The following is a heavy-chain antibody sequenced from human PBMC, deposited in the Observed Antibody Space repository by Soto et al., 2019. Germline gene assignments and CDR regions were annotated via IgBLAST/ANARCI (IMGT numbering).Heavy chain of an antibody. CDR3: ARDLGQTTVTRAGYYYGMDV. CDR2: IIPIFGTA. V-gene: IGHV1-69*12. CDR1: GGTFSSYA. Sequence: QVQLVQSGAEVKKPGSSVKVSCKASGGTFSSYAISWVRQAPGQGLEWMGGIIPIFGTANYAQKFQGRVTITADESTSTAYMELSSLRSEDTAVYYCARDLGQTTVTRAGYYYGMDVWGQGTTVTVSS. J-gene: IGHJ6*02. D-gene: IGHD4-17*01.